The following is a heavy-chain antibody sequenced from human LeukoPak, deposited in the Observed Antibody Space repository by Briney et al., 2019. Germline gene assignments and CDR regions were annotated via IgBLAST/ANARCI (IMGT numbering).Heavy chain of an antibody. CDR3: ASSRYAAGSAPPKTFDY. V-gene: IGHV4-39*01. D-gene: IGHD6-19*01. Sequence: SETLSLTCIVSGGSISSSSYYWGWIRQPPGKGLEWIGSIYYSRSTYYNPSLKSRVTISVDTSKNQFSLKLSSVTAADTAVYHCASSRYAAGSAPPKTFDYWGQGTLVTVSS. CDR1: GGSISSSSYY. J-gene: IGHJ4*02. CDR2: IYYSRST.